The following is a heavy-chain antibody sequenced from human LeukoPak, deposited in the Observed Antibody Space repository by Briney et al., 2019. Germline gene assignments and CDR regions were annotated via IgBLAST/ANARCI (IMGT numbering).Heavy chain of an antibody. CDR1: GYTFTSYD. J-gene: IGHJ4*02. D-gene: IGHD5-18*01. Sequence: EASVKVSCKASGYTFTSYDINWVRQATGQGLEWMGWMNPNSGNTGYAQKFQGRVTMARNTSISTAYMELSSLRSEDTAVYYCARGEIQLWLNFDYWGQGTLVTVSS. CDR3: ARGEIQLWLNFDY. CDR2: MNPNSGNT. V-gene: IGHV1-8*01.